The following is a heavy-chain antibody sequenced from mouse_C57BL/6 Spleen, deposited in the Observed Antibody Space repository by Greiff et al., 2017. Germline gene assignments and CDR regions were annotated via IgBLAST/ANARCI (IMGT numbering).Heavy chain of an antibody. Sequence: VQLQESGAELARPWASVTLSCKASGYTFTSYGISWVKQRTGQGLEWIGEIYPRSGNTYYNAKFKGKATLTADTSSSTAYMELRSPTSEDSAVYFCARSTETIDYWGQGTTLTVSS. V-gene: IGHV1-81*01. D-gene: IGHD4-1*02. CDR3: ARSTETIDY. J-gene: IGHJ2*01. CDR2: IYPRSGNT. CDR1: GYTFTSYG.